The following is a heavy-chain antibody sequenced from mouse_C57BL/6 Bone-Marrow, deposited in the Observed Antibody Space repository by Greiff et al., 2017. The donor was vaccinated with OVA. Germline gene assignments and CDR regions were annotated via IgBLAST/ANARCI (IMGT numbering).Heavy chain of an antibody. Sequence: EVQLVESGGGLVQPKGSLKLSCAASGFSFNTYAMNWVRQAPGKGLEWVARIRSKSNNYATYYADSVKDRFTISRDDSESMLYLQMNNLKTEDTAMYYCVRRDDGYRYWYFDVWGTGTTVTVSS. CDR1: GFSFNTYA. D-gene: IGHD2-3*01. V-gene: IGHV10-1*01. CDR3: VRRDDGYRYWYFDV. CDR2: IRSKSNNYAT. J-gene: IGHJ1*03.